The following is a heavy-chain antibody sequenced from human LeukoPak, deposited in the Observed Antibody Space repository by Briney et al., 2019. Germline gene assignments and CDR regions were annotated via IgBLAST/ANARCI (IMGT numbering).Heavy chain of an antibody. Sequence: KGSETLSLTCAVYGGSFSGYYWSWIRQPPGKGLEWIGEINHSGSTNYNPSLKSRVTISVDTSKNQFSLKLSSVTAADTAVYYCARHRVGGYYDSFDYWGQGTLVTVSS. CDR1: GGSFSGYY. CDR3: ARHRVGGYYDSFDY. CDR2: INHSGST. V-gene: IGHV4-34*01. J-gene: IGHJ4*02. D-gene: IGHD3-22*01.